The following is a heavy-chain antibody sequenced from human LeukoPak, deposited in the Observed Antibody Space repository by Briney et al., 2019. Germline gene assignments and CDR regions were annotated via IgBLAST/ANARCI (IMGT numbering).Heavy chain of an antibody. CDR1: RGTFSSYA. Sequence: SVKVSCKASRGTFSSYAISWVRQAPGQGLEWMGGIIPIFGTANYAQKFRGRVTITADEPTSTAYMELSSLRFEDTAVYYCAREGVGATKRGAFDYWGQGTLVTVSS. D-gene: IGHD1-26*01. V-gene: IGHV1-69*01. CDR2: IIPIFGTA. CDR3: AREGVGATKRGAFDY. J-gene: IGHJ4*02.